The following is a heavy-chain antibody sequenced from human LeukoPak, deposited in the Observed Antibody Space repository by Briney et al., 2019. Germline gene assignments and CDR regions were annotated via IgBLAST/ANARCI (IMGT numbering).Heavy chain of an antibody. V-gene: IGHV3-48*03. J-gene: IGHJ4*02. CDR3: ARESSGTPAY. Sequence: GGSLRLSCAASGFTFSSYEMNWVRQAPGKGLEWVSYISSSGSTIYYADSVKGRFTISRDNAKKSLYLQMNSLRAEDTAVYYCARESSGTPAYWGQGTLVTVSS. CDR1: GFTFSSYE. CDR2: ISSSGSTI. D-gene: IGHD3-22*01.